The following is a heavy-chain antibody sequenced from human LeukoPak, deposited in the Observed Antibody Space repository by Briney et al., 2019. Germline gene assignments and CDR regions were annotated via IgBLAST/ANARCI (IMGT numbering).Heavy chain of an antibody. V-gene: IGHV4-4*02. D-gene: IGHD3-10*01. CDR3: ARGEGYGSGTVHFDY. CDR1: GGSISSSNW. Sequence: SETLSLTCTVSGGSISSSNWWSWVRQPPGKGLEWIGEVYHSGATNYSPSLRSRVTISADRSTNQFSLRLNSVTAADTAVFYCARGEGYGSGTVHFDYRGRGILVTVSS. CDR2: VYHSGAT. J-gene: IGHJ4*02.